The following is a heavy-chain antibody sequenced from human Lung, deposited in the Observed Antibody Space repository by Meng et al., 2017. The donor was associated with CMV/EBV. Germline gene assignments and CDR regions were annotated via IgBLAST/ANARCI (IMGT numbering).Heavy chain of an antibody. V-gene: IGHV1-69*12. J-gene: IGHJ5*02. Sequence: QVQLVQSGAEVKKPXXXXXVXCKXSGGTFSSYAISWVRQAPGQGLEWMGGIIPIFGTANYAQKFQGRVTITADESTSTAYMELSSLRSEDTAVYYCARGHNWNYAGRNWFDPWGQGTLGTVSS. CDR2: IIPIFGTA. CDR3: ARGHNWNYAGRNWFDP. D-gene: IGHD1-7*01. CDR1: GGTFSSYA.